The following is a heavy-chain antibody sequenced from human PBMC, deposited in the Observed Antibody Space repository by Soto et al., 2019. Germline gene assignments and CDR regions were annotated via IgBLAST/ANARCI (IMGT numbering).Heavy chain of an antibody. CDR2: ISSSGNSI. CDR1: GFTFSDYY. V-gene: IGHV3-11*01. J-gene: IGHJ4*02. Sequence: QVQLVESGGGLVKPGGSLSLSCAASGFTFSDYYMTWIRQAPGKGLEWVSYISSSGNSIYYADSVRGRFTVSRDNAKNSLFLQMNSLIAEYTAVYYCARRAAAARSFDYWGLGTLVTVSS. CDR3: ARRAAAARSFDY. D-gene: IGHD6-13*01.